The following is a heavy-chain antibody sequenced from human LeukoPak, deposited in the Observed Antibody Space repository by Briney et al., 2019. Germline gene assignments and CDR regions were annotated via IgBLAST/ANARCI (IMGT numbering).Heavy chain of an antibody. CDR1: GYTFTDYH. CDR2: ISAYNGNT. CDR3: ARDSTFRYSGLIGY. V-gene: IGHV1-18*04. Sequence: GASVKVSCKASGYTFTDYHMHWVQQAPGQGLEWMGWISAYNGNTNYAQKFQGRVTMTTDTSPSTAYMELRGLRSDDTAVYYCARDSTFRYSGLIGYWGQGTLVTVSS. J-gene: IGHJ4*02. D-gene: IGHD5-12*01.